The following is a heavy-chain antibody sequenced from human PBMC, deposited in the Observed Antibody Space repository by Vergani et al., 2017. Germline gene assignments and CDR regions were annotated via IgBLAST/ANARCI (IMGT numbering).Heavy chain of an antibody. Sequence: QVQLQESGPGLVKPSETLSLTCTVSNDSVSNTFYYWGWIRQTPGKGLEWIGSIYYSGSTYYNPSLESRVTISVDTSKNQFSLKLSSVTAADTAVYYCARDRPMVRGASDPYYFDYWGQGTLVTVSS. V-gene: IGHV4-39*07. CDR3: ARDRPMVRGASDPYYFDY. D-gene: IGHD3-10*01. CDR1: NDSVSNTFYY. J-gene: IGHJ4*02. CDR2: IYYSGST.